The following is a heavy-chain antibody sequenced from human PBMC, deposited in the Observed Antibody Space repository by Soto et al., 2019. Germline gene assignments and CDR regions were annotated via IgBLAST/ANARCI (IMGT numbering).Heavy chain of an antibody. CDR1: GFTFSSYS. D-gene: IGHD3-16*02. J-gene: IGHJ4*02. CDR2: ISSSSSYI. CDR3: ARDPLMITFGGVIADGDY. V-gene: IGHV3-21*01. Sequence: GGSLRLSGAASGFTFSSYSMNWVRQAPGKGLEWVSSISSSSSYIYYADSVKGRFTISRDNAKNSLYLQMNSLRAEDTAVYYCARDPLMITFGGVIADGDYWGQGTLVTVSS.